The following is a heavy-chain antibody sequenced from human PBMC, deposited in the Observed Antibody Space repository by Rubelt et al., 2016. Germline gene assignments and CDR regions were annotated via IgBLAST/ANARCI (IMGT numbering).Heavy chain of an antibody. V-gene: IGHV4-59*08. Sequence: QVKLQESGPGLVKPSETLSLTCTVSGGSISSYYWSWIRQPPGKGLEWIGEINHSGSTNYNPSLKSRVTISVDPSKNQFSLNLSSGTAADTAVYYCARRGEQLDMAFFDYWGQGALVFVSS. CDR2: INHSGST. J-gene: IGHJ4*02. CDR3: ARRGEQLDMAFFDY. CDR1: GGSISSYY. D-gene: IGHD1-26*01.